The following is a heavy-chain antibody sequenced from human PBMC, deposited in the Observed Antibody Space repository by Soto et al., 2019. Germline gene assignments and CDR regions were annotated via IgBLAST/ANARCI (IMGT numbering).Heavy chain of an antibody. CDR2: ISGSGGST. J-gene: IGHJ4*02. V-gene: IGHV3-23*01. CDR1: GFTFSSYA. Sequence: PGGSLRLSCAASGFTFSSYAMSWVRQAPGKGLEWVSAISGSGGSTYYADSVKGRFTTSRDNAENSLFLQMNSLRAEDTAVYYCARDKGSSSWHSFDYWGQGTLVTVSS. D-gene: IGHD2-2*01. CDR3: ARDKGSSSWHSFDY.